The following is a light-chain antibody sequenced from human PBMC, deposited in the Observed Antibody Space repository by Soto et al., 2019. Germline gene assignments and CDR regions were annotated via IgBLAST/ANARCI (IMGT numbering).Light chain of an antibody. CDR1: QSINNRY. Sequence: EIVLTQSPGTLSLSPGERATLSCRASQSINNRYLAWYQQKPGQAPRLLIYVASSRATGIPDRFSGSGSGTDFTLTISRLEPEDCAVYYCQQFGSSPGFTFGPGTKVDIK. V-gene: IGKV3-20*01. CDR2: VAS. J-gene: IGKJ3*01. CDR3: QQFGSSPGFT.